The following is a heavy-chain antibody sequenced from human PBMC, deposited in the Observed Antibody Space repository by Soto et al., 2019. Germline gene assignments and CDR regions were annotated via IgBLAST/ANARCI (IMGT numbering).Heavy chain of an antibody. CDR2: ISAYNGNT. V-gene: IGHV1-18*01. CDR1: GYTFASYG. J-gene: IGHJ4*02. CDR3: ARGHFITGPINFDY. Sequence: ASVNVSCKASGYTFASYGISWVRQAPGQGLEWMGWISAYNGNTNYAQKLQGRVTMTTDTSTSTAYMELRSLRSDDTAVYYCARGHFITGPINFDYWGQGTLVTVSS. D-gene: IGHD3-22*01.